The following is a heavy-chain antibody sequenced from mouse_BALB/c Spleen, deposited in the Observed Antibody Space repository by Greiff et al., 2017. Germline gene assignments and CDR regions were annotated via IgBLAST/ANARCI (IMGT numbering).Heavy chain of an antibody. J-gene: IGHJ3*01. CDR3: AREGFAY. CDR1: GYTFTSYW. V-gene: IGHV1S81*02. Sequence: QVQLKQSGAELVKPGASVKLSCKASGYTFTSYWMHWVKQRPGQGLEWIGEINPSNGRTNYNEKFKSKATLTSDKSSSTAYMELSSLTSEDSAVYYCAREGFAYWGQGTLVTVSA. CDR2: INPSNGRT.